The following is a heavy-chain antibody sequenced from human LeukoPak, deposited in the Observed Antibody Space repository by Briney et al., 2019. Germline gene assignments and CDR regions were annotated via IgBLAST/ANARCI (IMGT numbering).Heavy chain of an antibody. D-gene: IGHD2-15*01. CDR1: GFTFNNYF. V-gene: IGHV3-23*01. J-gene: IGHJ4*02. CDR2: ITATGDTT. Sequence: GGSLRLSCAASGFTFNNYFMSWVRQAPGRGLDWVTTITATGDTTYYADSVKGRFTISRDNSKSTLYLQMNSLRAEDTAIYYCAKCCSGVHCYSGYSWGQGTLVTVSS. CDR3: AKCCSGVHCYSGYS.